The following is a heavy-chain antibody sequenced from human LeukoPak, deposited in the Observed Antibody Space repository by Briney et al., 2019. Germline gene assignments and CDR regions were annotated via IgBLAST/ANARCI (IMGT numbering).Heavy chain of an antibody. CDR1: GYTFTDYY. CDR3: ARTSIAARRADFDY. CDR2: INSNSGVT. J-gene: IGHJ4*02. D-gene: IGHD6-6*01. V-gene: IGHV1-2*02. Sequence: ASVKVSCTTSGYTFTDYYIHWGRQAPGQGLEWRGWINSNSGVTRYAQKFQGRVTLTRDTPTRTAYMELNRLKSDDTAVYYCARTSIAARRADFDYWGQGTVVTVSS.